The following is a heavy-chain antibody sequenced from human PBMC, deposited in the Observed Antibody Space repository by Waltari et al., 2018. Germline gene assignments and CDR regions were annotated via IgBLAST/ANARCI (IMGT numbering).Heavy chain of an antibody. Sequence: EVQLVESGGGLVQPGGSLRLPPAASGFTFSSYESNWVRTAPGKGLEWVSSLSSSGSTRNKADSVKGRFTIDRDNAKNSLYLQMNNLRAEDTAVYYCARRGYGDYMGFDPWGQGTLVTVSS. CDR2: LSSSGSTR. J-gene: IGHJ5*02. V-gene: IGHV3-48*03. CDR3: ARRGYGDYMGFDP. CDR1: GFTFSSYE. D-gene: IGHD4-17*01.